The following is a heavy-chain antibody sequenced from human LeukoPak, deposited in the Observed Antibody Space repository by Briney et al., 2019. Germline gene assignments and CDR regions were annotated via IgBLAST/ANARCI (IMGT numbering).Heavy chain of an antibody. J-gene: IGHJ4*02. CDR2: IYYSGST. D-gene: IGHD2-15*01. Sequence: SETLSLTCTVSGGSISSSSYYWGWIRQPPGKGLEWIGSIYYSGSTYYNPSLKSRVTTSVDTSKNQFSLKLSSVTAADTAVYYCARQAVPISSGVGYFDYWGQGTLVTVSS. CDR1: GGSISSSSYY. CDR3: ARQAVPISSGVGYFDY. V-gene: IGHV4-39*01.